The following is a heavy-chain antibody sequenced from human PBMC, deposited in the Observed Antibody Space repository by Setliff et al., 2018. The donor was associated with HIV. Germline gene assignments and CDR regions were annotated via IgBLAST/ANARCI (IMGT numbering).Heavy chain of an antibody. CDR2: FYHSTT. CDR3: ARYGGNSFWFDP. J-gene: IGHJ5*02. V-gene: IGHV4-38-2*01. D-gene: IGHD2-21*01. CDR1: GYSISSGYY. Sequence: SETLSLTCVVSGYSISSGYYWGWIRQPPGTGLEWIGSFYHSTTYYNPSLKSRVTISVDTSKNQSSLKLISVTAADTAVYYCARYGGNSFWFDPWGQGTLVTVSS.